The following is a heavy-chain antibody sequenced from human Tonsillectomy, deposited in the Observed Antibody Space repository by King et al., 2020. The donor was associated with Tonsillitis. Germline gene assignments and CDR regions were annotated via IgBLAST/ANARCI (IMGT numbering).Heavy chain of an antibody. CDR3: AKDVDVVPAAMNDYFDY. Sequence: QLVQSGGGLVRPGGSLRLSCGASGFTFSSYAMSWVRQAPGKGLEWVSGLSGSGGSTFYADSVKGRFTISRDNSKNMLFLQMNSLRAEDAAVYYCAKDVDVVPAAMNDYFDYWGQGTLVTVSS. J-gene: IGHJ4*02. D-gene: IGHD2-2*01. V-gene: IGHV3-23*04. CDR2: LSGSGGST. CDR1: GFTFSSYA.